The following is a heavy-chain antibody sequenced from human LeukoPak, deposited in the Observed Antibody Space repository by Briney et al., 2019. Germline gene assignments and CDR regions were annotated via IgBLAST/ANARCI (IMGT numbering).Heavy chain of an antibody. J-gene: IGHJ4*02. CDR2: IRYDGS. D-gene: IGHD6-19*01. Sequence: PGGSPRLSCAASGFTFSSYGMHWVRQAPGKGLEWVAFIRYDGSADSVKGRFTISRDNSKNTLYLQMNSLRAEDTAVYYCAKKGSGWDYWGQGTLVTVSS. CDR3: AKKGSGWDY. CDR1: GFTFSSYG. V-gene: IGHV3-30*02.